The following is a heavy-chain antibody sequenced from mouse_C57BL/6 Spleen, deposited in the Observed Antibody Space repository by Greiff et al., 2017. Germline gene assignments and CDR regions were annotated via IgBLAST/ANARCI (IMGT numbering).Heavy chain of an antibody. CDR2: ISSGGSYT. Sequence: EVMLVESGGDLVKPGGSLKLSCAASGFPFSSYGMSWVRQTPDKRLEWVATISSGGSYTYYPDSVKGRFTISRDKAKNTLYLQISSLKSEDTAMFYCGRQGFAYWGQGTLVTVSA. CDR1: GFPFSSYG. CDR3: GRQGFAY. V-gene: IGHV5-6*01. J-gene: IGHJ3*01.